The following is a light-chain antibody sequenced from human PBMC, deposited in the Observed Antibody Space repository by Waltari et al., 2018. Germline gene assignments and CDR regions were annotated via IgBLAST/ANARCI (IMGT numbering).Light chain of an antibody. CDR2: RNN. CDR1: SSNIGSNY. Sequence: QSVLTQPPSASGTPGQRVTISCSRSSSNIGSNYIYSYQQLPGTAPKLLIYRNNQRPSGVPDRFSGSKSGTSASLAISGLRSEDEADYYCTTWDDSLSGYVFGTGTKVTVL. J-gene: IGLJ1*01. V-gene: IGLV1-47*01. CDR3: TTWDDSLSGYV.